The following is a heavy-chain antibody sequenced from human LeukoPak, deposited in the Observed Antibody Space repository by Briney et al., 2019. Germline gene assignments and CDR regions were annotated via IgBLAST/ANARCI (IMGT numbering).Heavy chain of an antibody. CDR3: ARGAGYCSSTSCPEYNWFDP. Sequence: PSETLSLTCTVSGGSTSSHYWSWIRQPPGKGLEWIGYIYYSGSTNYNPSLKSRVTISVDTSKNQFSLKLSSVTAADTAVYYCARGAGYCSSTSCPEYNWFDPWGQGTLVTVSS. CDR2: IYYSGST. CDR1: GGSTSSHY. J-gene: IGHJ5*02. V-gene: IGHV4-59*11. D-gene: IGHD2-2*01.